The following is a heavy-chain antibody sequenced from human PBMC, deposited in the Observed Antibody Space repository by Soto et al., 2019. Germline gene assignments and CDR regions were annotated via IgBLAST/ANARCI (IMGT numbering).Heavy chain of an antibody. Sequence: QVQLQESGPGLVKPSETLSLTCTVSGGSIRSYYWSWIRQPPGKGLEWIGYIHYSGSTKYNPSLKSRVTMSVATSKNQFSLKLSSVTAADTAVYYCARDRGGVASTWVDPWGQGTLVTVSS. V-gene: IGHV4-59*01. CDR1: GGSIRSYY. CDR3: ARDRGGVASTWVDP. CDR2: IHYSGST. J-gene: IGHJ5*02. D-gene: IGHD3-10*01.